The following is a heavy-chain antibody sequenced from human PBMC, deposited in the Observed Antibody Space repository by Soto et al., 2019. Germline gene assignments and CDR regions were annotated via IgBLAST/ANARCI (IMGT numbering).Heavy chain of an antibody. D-gene: IGHD4-17*01. CDR2: IYYSGST. J-gene: IGHJ4*02. Sequence: SETLSLTCTVSGGSIISNSYYWGWIRQPPGKGLEWIGYIYYSGSTYYNPSLKSRVTISVDTSKNQFSLKLSSVTAADTAVYYCARRYGASFDYWGQGTLVTVSS. CDR3: ARRYGASFDY. V-gene: IGHV4-61*05. CDR1: GGSIISNSYY.